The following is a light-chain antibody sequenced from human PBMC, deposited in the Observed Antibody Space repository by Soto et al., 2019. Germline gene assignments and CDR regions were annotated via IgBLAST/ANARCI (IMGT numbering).Light chain of an antibody. CDR1: ASDIGSYDY. J-gene: IGLJ3*02. CDR2: EVS. V-gene: IGLV2-14*01. Sequence: QSVLTQPASVSGSPGQSITVSCTGTASDIGSYDYVYWYQHQPGKGPTLLIYEVSNRPSGVSNRFSGSKSDYTASLTISGLQAEDDAHYYCASYTSRTSRWVFGGGTQLTVL. CDR3: ASYTSRTSRWV.